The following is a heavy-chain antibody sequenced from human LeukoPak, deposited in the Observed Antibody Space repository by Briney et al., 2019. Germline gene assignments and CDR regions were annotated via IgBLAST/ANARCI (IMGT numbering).Heavy chain of an antibody. D-gene: IGHD2-21*02. CDR1: GGSFSGYY. CDR3: ARQDGVVTAIDY. V-gene: IGHV4-34*01. CDR2: INHSGST. J-gene: IGHJ4*02. Sequence: SETLSLTCAVYGGSFSGYYWSWIRQPPGKGLEWIGEINHSGSTNYNPSLKSRVTISVDTSKNQFSLKLSSVTAADTAVYYCARQDGVVTAIDYWGQGTLVTVSS.